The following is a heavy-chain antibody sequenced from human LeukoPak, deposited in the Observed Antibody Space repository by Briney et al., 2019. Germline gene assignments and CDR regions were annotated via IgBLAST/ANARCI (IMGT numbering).Heavy chain of an antibody. Sequence: SETLSLTCTVSGDSISNGGFYWSWIRQHPGKGLEWIAYIYDSGTTYYSPALQSRVTTSVDTSDNKFSLKLTSLTSANTAVYYCARGGDRRGFDYWGQGTLVTVSS. CDR1: GDSISNGGFY. CDR2: IYDSGTT. CDR3: ARGGDRRGFDY. V-gene: IGHV4-31*03. D-gene: IGHD1-14*01. J-gene: IGHJ4*02.